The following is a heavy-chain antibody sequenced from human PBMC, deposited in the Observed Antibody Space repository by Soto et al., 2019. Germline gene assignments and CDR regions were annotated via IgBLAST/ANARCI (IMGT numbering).Heavy chain of an antibody. CDR3: ASAAGAAEAGYYYYAMDV. J-gene: IGHJ6*02. CDR2: IIPIFGTA. D-gene: IGHD1-26*01. V-gene: IGHV1-69*13. Sequence: ASVKVSCKASGGTFSSYVISWVRQAPGQGLEWMGGIIPIFGTANYAQKFQGRVTITADESTSTAYMELSSLRSEDTAVYFCASAAGAAEAGYYYYAMDVWGQGTTVTVSS. CDR1: GGTFSSYV.